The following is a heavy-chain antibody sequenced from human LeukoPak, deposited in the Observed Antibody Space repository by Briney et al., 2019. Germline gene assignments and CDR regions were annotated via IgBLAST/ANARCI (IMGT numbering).Heavy chain of an antibody. V-gene: IGHV4-39*07. Sequence: SETLSLTCTVSGGSISSSSYYWGWIRQPPGKGLEWIGSIYYSGSTYYNPSLKSRVTISVDTSKNQFSLKLSSVTAADTAVYYCASVGATYYDILTGPLDYWGQGTLVTVSS. D-gene: IGHD3-9*01. CDR2: IYYSGST. J-gene: IGHJ4*02. CDR3: ASVGATYYDILTGPLDY. CDR1: GGSISSSSYY.